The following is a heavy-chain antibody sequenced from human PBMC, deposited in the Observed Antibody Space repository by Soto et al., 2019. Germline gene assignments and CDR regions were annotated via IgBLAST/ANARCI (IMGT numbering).Heavy chain of an antibody. V-gene: IGHV3-30-3*01. J-gene: IGHJ3*02. Sequence: QVQLVESGGGVVQPGRSPRLSCAASGFTFSSYAMHWVRQAPGKGLEWVAVISYDGSNKYYADSVKGRFTISRDNSKNTLYLQMNSLRAEDTAVYYCARDHRGAFDIWGQGTMVTVSS. CDR1: GFTFSSYA. D-gene: IGHD3-10*01. CDR3: ARDHRGAFDI. CDR2: ISYDGSNK.